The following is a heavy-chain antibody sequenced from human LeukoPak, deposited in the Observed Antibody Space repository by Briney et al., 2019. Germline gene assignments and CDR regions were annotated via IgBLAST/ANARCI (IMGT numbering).Heavy chain of an antibody. V-gene: IGHV3-21*01. D-gene: IGHD6-19*01. CDR1: GFTFSSYS. J-gene: IGHJ4*02. Sequence: PGGSLRLSCAASGFTFSSYSMSWVRQAPGKGLEWVSSITTSSTYISYADSVEGRFTISRDNAKNSLYLQMKSLRAEDTAVYYCARGKYSSGWFDYWGQGTLVTVSS. CDR3: ARGKYSSGWFDY. CDR2: ITTSSTYI.